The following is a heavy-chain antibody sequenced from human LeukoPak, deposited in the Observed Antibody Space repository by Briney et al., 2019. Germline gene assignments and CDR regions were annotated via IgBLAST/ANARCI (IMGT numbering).Heavy chain of an antibody. J-gene: IGHJ4*02. Sequence: ASVKVSCRASGYTFTGYYMHWVRQAPGQGLEWMGWINPNSGGTNYAQKFQGRVTMTRDTSISTAYMELRSLRSDDTAVYYCARGARTTGIPYDYWGQGILVTVSS. CDR1: GYTFTGYY. CDR2: INPNSGGT. V-gene: IGHV1-2*02. CDR3: ARGARTTGIPYDY. D-gene: IGHD1-1*01.